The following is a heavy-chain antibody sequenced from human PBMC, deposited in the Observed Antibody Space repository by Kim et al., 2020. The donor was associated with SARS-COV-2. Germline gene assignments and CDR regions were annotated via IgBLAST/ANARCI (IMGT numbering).Heavy chain of an antibody. J-gene: IGHJ6*02. D-gene: IGHD5-12*01. CDR3: ARELRNSGYDWDYYYGMDV. CDR2: IYSGGST. V-gene: IGHV3-53*01. CDR1: GFTVSSNY. Sequence: GGSLRLSCAASGFTVSSNYMSWVRQAPGKGLEWVSVIYSGGSTYYADSVKGRFTISRDNSKNTLYLQMNSLRAEDTAVYYCARELRNSGYDWDYYYGMDVWGQGTTVTVSS.